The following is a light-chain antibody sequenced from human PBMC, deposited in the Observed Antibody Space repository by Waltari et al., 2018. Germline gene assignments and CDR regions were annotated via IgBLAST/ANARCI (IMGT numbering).Light chain of an antibody. CDR2: TGN. CDR1: SGSLSTTSY. J-gene: IGLJ3*02. CDR3: SLYMGSGIWV. Sequence: QTVVTQEPSLSVSPGGTVTLTCTLSSGSLSTTSYATWYQKTPGQAPRTLVYTGNSRSSGIPVRFSGSILGNKAPLSITGAQADDECDYYFSLYMGSGIWVFGGETKLTVL. V-gene: IGLV8-61*01.